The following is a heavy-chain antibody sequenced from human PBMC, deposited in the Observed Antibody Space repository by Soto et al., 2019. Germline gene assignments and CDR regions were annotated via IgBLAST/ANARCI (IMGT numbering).Heavy chain of an antibody. CDR2: ISAYNGNT. CDR1: GYTFTSYG. V-gene: IGHV1-18*01. J-gene: IGHJ4*02. CDR3: AREYCSGGSCYFGLYYFDY. Sequence: ASVKVSCKASGYTFTSYGISWVRQAPGQGLEWMGWISAYNGNTNYARKLQGRVTMTTDTSTSTAYMELRSLRSDDTAVYYCAREYCSGGSCYFGLYYFDYWGQGTLVTVSS. D-gene: IGHD2-15*01.